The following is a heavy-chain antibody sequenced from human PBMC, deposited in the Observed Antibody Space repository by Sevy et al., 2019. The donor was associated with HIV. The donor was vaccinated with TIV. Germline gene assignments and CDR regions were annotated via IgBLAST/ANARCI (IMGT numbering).Heavy chain of an antibody. J-gene: IGHJ5*02. CDR2: ISGSGDTT. CDR1: GFNFHSYA. Sequence: GESLKISCAASGFNFHSYAMTWVRQAPGKGLEWVSAISGSGDTTYFADSVRGRFTVPRDNLKNTVFLQLNSLRVEDTAVYFCAKVGDGFWSGPEVNWFDPWGQGTLVIVSS. CDR3: AKVGDGFWSGPEVNWFDP. V-gene: IGHV3-23*01. D-gene: IGHD3-3*01.